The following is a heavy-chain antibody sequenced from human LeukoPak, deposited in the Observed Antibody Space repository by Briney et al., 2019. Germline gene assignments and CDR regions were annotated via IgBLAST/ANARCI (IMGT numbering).Heavy chain of an antibody. V-gene: IGHV3-21*01. CDR1: GFTFSTYS. J-gene: IGHJ3*02. Sequence: GGSLRLSCAASGFTFSTYSMNWVRQAPGKGLEWVSSISSTTNYIYYADSVKGRFTISRDNAKNSLYLQMNSLRAEDTAVYYCARRGDYDSSGYYYGDAFDIWGQGTMVTVSS. CDR2: ISSTTNYI. D-gene: IGHD3-22*01. CDR3: ARRGDYDSSGYYYGDAFDI.